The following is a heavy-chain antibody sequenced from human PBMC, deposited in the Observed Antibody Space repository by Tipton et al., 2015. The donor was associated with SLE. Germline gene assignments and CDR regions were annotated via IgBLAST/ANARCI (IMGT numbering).Heavy chain of an antibody. Sequence: TLSLTCAVYGGSFRGYSWTWIRQPPGKGLEWIGEINHSGSTNYNPSLKSRVIISEDRSKNQFSLRLTSVTAADTAVYFCGRHGYGDYGIDYWGQGTLVTVSS. CDR2: INHSGST. CDR3: GRHGYGDYGIDY. CDR1: GGSFRGYS. V-gene: IGHV4-34*01. D-gene: IGHD4-17*01. J-gene: IGHJ4*02.